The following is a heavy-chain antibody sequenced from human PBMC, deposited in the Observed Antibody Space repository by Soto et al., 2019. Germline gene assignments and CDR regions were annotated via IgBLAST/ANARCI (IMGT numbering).Heavy chain of an antibody. CDR2: IWYDGSNK. V-gene: IGHV3-33*01. Sequence: GGSLRLSCAASGFTFSSYGMHWVRQAPGKGLEWVAVIWYDGSNKYYADSVKGRFTISRDNSKNTLYLQMNSLRAEDTAVYYCARESVSPYYYYYYGMDVWGQGTTVTVSS. CDR1: GFTFSSYG. J-gene: IGHJ6*02. CDR3: ARESVSPYYYYYYGMDV.